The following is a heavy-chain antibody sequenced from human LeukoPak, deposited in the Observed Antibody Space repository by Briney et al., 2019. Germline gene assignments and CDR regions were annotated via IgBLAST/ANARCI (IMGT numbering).Heavy chain of an antibody. J-gene: IGHJ4*02. Sequence: PGGSLRLSCTVSKFTFSTYWMSWVRQAPGKGLEWVANIKEDGSEKYYGDSVKGRFTISRDNAKNSLYLEMNSLRVEDTAVYYCARDSSGYQWGQGTLVTVSS. CDR2: IKEDGSEK. CDR3: ARDSSGYQ. CDR1: KFTFSTYW. V-gene: IGHV3-7*01. D-gene: IGHD3-22*01.